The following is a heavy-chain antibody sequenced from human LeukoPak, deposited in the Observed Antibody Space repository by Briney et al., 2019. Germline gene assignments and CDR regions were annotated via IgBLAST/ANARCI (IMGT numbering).Heavy chain of an antibody. CDR3: ARDQTHSRTTGYYYYYMDV. D-gene: IGHD4-17*01. J-gene: IGHJ6*03. CDR1: GFTFSDYY. V-gene: IGHV3-11*04. CDR2: ISSSGSTI. Sequence: KPGGSLRLSCAASGFTFSDYYMSWIRQAPGKGLEWVSYISSSGSTIYYADSVKGRFTISRDNAKNSLYLQMNSLRAEDTAVYYCARDQTHSRTTGYYYYYMDVWGKGTTVTVSS.